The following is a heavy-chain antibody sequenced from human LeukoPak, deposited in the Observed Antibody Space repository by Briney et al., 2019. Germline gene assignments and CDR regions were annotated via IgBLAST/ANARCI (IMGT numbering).Heavy chain of an antibody. CDR1: GYTFTSYG. J-gene: IGHJ5*02. V-gene: IGHV1-18*01. CDR2: ISAYNGNK. D-gene: IGHD2-8*01. Sequence: GASVKVSCKASGYTFTSYGISWVRQAPGQGREWMGWISAYNGNKNYAQKLQGRVTMTTDTSTSTAYMERRSLRSDDTAVYYCARDRARYCTNGVCSTNWFDPWGQGTLVTVSS. CDR3: ARDRARYCTNGVCSTNWFDP.